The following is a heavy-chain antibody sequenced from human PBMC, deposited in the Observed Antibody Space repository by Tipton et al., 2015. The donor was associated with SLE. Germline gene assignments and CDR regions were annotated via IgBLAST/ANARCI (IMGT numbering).Heavy chain of an antibody. CDR2: IYYSGST. Sequence: LRLSCAVYGGSFSSYYWGWICQPPGKGLEWFGSIYYSGSTYYNPSLKSRVTISVDTSKNQFSLKLSSVTAADTAVYYCAGITMVQGVTPWGQGTLVTVSS. CDR3: AGITMVQGVTP. D-gene: IGHD3-10*01. V-gene: IGHV4-39*07. CDR1: GGSFSSYY. J-gene: IGHJ5*02.